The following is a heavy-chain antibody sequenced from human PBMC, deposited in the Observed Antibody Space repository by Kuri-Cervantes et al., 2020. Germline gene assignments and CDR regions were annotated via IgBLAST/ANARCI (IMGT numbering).Heavy chain of an antibody. CDR2: IKQDGSEK. Sequence: GESLKISCAASGFTFSSYWMSWVRQAPGKGLEWVANIKQDGSEKYYVDSVKGRFTISRDNAKNSLYLQMNSLRAEDTAVYFCTNWRGGGDYWGQGTLVTVSS. CDR1: GFTFSSYW. J-gene: IGHJ4*02. D-gene: IGHD3-10*01. V-gene: IGHV3-7*01. CDR3: TNWRGGGDY.